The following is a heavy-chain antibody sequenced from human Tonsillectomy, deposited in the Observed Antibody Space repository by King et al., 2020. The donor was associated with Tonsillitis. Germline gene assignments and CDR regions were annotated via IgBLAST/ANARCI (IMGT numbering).Heavy chain of an antibody. J-gene: IGHJ4*02. V-gene: IGHV3-48*01. D-gene: IGHD3-10*01. CDR3: ASDSGLLWFGEFDY. CDR2: ISSSSTTI. CDR1: GFTFSNYN. Sequence: VQLVESGGGLVQPGGSLRLSCAASGFTFSNYNMNWVRQAPGKGLEWVSYISSSSTTIYYADSVKGRFTISRDNAKNSLYLQMNSLRAEDTAVYYCASDSGLLWFGEFDYWGQGTLVTVSS.